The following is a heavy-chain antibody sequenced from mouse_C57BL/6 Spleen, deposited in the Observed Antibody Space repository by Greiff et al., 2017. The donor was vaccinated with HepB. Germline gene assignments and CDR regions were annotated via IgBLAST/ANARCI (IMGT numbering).Heavy chain of an antibody. CDR1: GFSLTSYG. CDR3: ARFYGNYVAWFAY. J-gene: IGHJ3*01. Sequence: VMLVESGPGLVQPSQSLSITCTVSGFSLTSYGVHWVRQSPGKGLEWLGVIWSGGSTDYNAAFISRLSISKDNSKSQVFLKMNSLQADDTAIYYCARFYGNYVAWFAYWGQGTLVTVSA. V-gene: IGHV2-2*01. D-gene: IGHD2-1*01. CDR2: IWSGGST.